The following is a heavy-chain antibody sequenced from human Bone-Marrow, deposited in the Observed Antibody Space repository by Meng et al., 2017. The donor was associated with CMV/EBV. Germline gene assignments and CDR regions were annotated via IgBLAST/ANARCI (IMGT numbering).Heavy chain of an antibody. V-gene: IGHV1-2*02. Sequence: ASVKVSCKASGYTFTNHYMHWVRQAPGQGLEWMGWIHPTSGGTNYAQNFQGRVTMTRDTSISTAYMELNRLTSDDTAMYYCTRISRDYQYFDYWGQGTPVTVSS. J-gene: IGHJ4*02. D-gene: IGHD3-22*01. CDR3: TRISRDYQYFDY. CDR2: IHPTSGGT. CDR1: GYTFTNHY.